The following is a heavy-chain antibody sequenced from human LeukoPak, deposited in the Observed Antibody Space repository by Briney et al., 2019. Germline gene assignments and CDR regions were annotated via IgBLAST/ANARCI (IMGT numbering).Heavy chain of an antibody. J-gene: IGHJ4*02. D-gene: IGHD2-2*01. Sequence: GASVKVSCKASGYSFSSNYMYWVRQATGQGLEWMGIINPRGGSTSYAQKLQGRVTMTRDTSTSTVYMELSSLRSEDTAVYYCARGSRYCSTTSCSTLDYWGQGTLVTVSS. CDR1: GYSFSSNY. CDR3: ARGSRYCSTTSCSTLDY. CDR2: INPRGGST. V-gene: IGHV1-46*01.